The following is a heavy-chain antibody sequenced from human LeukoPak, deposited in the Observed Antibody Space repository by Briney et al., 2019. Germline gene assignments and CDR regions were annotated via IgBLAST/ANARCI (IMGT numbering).Heavy chain of an antibody. V-gene: IGHV4-34*01. CDR3: ARGGSLARSGYYGMDV. J-gene: IGHJ6*02. Sequence: PSETLSLTCAAYGGSFSGYYWSWIRQPPGKGLEWIGEINHSGSTNYNPSLKSRVTISVDTSKNQFSLKLSSVTAADTAVYYCARGGSLARSGYYGMDVWGQGTTVTVSS. CDR1: GGSFSGYY. CDR2: INHSGST. D-gene: IGHD2-15*01.